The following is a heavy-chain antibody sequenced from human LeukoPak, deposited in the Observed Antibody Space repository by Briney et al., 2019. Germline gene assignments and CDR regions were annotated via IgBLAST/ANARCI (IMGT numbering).Heavy chain of an antibody. CDR1: GFTFDDYA. J-gene: IGHJ6*02. CDR2: ISWNSGSI. CDR3: AKEPLPPYDILTGYYYYYGMDV. D-gene: IGHD3-9*01. Sequence: PGGSLRLSCAASGFTFDDYAMHWVRQAPGKGLEWVSGISWNSGSIGYADSVKGRFTISRDNAKNSLYLQMNSLRAEDTALYYCAKEPLPPYDILTGYYYYYGMDVWGQGTTVTVSS. V-gene: IGHV3-9*01.